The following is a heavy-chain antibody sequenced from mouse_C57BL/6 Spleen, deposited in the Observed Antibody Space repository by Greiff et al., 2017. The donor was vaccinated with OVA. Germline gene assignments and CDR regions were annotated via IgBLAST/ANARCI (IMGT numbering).Heavy chain of an antibody. D-gene: IGHD1-1*01. CDR2: IDPETGGT. CDR1: GYTFTDYE. Sequence: VQGVESGAELVRPGASVTLSCKASGYTFTDYEMHWVKQTPVHGLEWIGAIDPETGGTAYNQKFKGKAILTADKSSSTAYMELRSLTSEDSAVYYCTRRDYGSSYGYAMDYWGQGTSVTVSS. J-gene: IGHJ4*01. V-gene: IGHV1-15*01. CDR3: TRRDYGSSYGYAMDY.